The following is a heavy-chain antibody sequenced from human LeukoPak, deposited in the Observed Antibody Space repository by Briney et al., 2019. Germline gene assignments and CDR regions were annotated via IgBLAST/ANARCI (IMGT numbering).Heavy chain of an antibody. CDR3: ARDASYYYDSSGYLDAFDI. J-gene: IGHJ3*02. CDR1: GYTFTSYG. D-gene: IGHD3-22*01. CDR2: ISAYNGNT. Sequence: ASVKVSCKASGYTFTSYGISWVRQAPGQGLEWMGWISAYNGNTNYAQKLQGGVTMTTDTSTSTAYMKLRSLRSGDTAVYDCARDASYYYDSSGYLDAFDIWGQGTMVTVSS. V-gene: IGHV1-18*01.